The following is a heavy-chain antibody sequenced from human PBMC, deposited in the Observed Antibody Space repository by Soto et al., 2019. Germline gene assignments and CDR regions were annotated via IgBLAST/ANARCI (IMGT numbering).Heavy chain of an antibody. CDR3: AGEVPAAIPYYYYGMDV. J-gene: IGHJ6*02. CDR2: INPSGGST. V-gene: IGHV1-46*01. D-gene: IGHD2-2*01. CDR1: GYTFTSYY. Sequence: ASVKVSCKASGYTFTSYYMHWVRQAPGQGLEWMGIINPSGGSTSYAQKFQGRATMTRDTSTSTVYMELSSLRSEDTAVYYCAGEVPAAIPYYYYGMDVWGQGTTVTVSS.